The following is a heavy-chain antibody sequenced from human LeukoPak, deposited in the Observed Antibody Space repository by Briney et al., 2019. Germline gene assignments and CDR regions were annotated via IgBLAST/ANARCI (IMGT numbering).Heavy chain of an antibody. Sequence: GESLKISCKGSGYSFTNYWIAWVRQMPGKGLEWMGIIYPGDSDTRYSPSFQGQVTISADKSISTAYLQWSSLKASDTAMYYCARGGAVVTEEGYFDYWGQGTLVTVSS. CDR1: GYSFTNYW. D-gene: IGHD2-21*02. J-gene: IGHJ4*02. V-gene: IGHV5-51*01. CDR3: ARGGAVVTEEGYFDY. CDR2: IYPGDSDT.